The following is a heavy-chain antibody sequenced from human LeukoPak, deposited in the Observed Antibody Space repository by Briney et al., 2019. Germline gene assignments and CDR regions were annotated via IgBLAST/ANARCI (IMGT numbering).Heavy chain of an antibody. Sequence: GGSLRPSFAASGFTFSSYGMHWVRRAPGKGLEGVAVIWSGGSNKYYAASVKGRFTISRDTSKNTLCLQMNSLRDEDTAVYYCAAVTGSSGLDYWGQGTLVTVSS. J-gene: IGHJ4*02. V-gene: IGHV3-33*08. CDR2: IWSGGSNK. CDR3: AAVTGSSGLDY. D-gene: IGHD6-19*01. CDR1: GFTFSSYG.